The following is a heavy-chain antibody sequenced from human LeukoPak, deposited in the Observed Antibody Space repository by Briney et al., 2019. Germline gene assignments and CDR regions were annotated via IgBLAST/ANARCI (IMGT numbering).Heavy chain of an antibody. J-gene: IGHJ4*02. CDR1: EFTFSNYW. D-gene: IGHD3-22*01. CDR3: AREKSGNYYYGSSGYHFTFFDY. V-gene: IGHV3-7*01. Sequence: PGGSLRLSCAASEFTFSNYWMSWVRQAPGKGLEWVAHIKQDGSEKYYVDSVKGRFTISRDNADNSLYLQMNSLRAEDTAVYYCAREKSGNYYYGSSGYHFTFFDYWGQGTLVTVSS. CDR2: IKQDGSEK.